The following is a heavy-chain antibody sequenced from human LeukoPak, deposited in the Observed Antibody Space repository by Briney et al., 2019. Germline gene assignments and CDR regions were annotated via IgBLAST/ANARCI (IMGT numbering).Heavy chain of an antibody. V-gene: IGHV4-39*07. D-gene: IGHD3-22*01. CDR1: GGSISSSSYY. Sequence: PSETLSLTCTVSGGSISSSSYYWGWIRQPPGKGLEWIGSIYYSGSTNYNPSLKSRVTISVDTSKNQFSLKLSSVTAADTAVYYCARGGNYYDSSGYHAFDIWGQGTMVTVSS. CDR2: IYYSGST. J-gene: IGHJ3*02. CDR3: ARGGNYYDSSGYHAFDI.